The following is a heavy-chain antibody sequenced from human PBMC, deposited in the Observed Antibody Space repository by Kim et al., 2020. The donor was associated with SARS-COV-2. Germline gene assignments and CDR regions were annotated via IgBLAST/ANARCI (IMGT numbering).Heavy chain of an antibody. J-gene: IGHJ4*02. D-gene: IGHD1-1*01. V-gene: IGHV3-30-3*01. CDR2: ISYDGSNK. CDR3: ARDDNWNPGGY. Sequence: RGSLRLSCAASGFTFSSYIIHWVRQAPGKGLEWVAVISYDGSNKFYADSVKGRFTISRDNSKNTLFLQMNSLRPDDTAVYYCARDDNWNPGGYWGQGTLVTVSS. CDR1: GFTFSSYI.